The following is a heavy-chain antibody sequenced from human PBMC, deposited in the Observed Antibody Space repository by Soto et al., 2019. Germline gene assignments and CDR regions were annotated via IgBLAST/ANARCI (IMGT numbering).Heavy chain of an antibody. CDR1: GFTFRRYA. D-gene: IGHD6-13*01. J-gene: IGHJ4*02. CDR2: ISYDGSST. V-gene: IGHV3-30-3*01. CDR3: ARDGASCSWWEFDY. Sequence: QVQLVESGGGVVQPGRSLRVSCAASGFTFRRYAMHWVRQAPGKGLEWVAIISYDGSSTYYADSVKGRFTISRDNSKNTLSLQRNSMRAEDTAVYYCARDGASCSWWEFDYWGQGTLVTVSS.